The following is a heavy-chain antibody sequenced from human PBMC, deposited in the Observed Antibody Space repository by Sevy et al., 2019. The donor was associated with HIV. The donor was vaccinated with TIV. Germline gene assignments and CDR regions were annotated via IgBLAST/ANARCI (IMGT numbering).Heavy chain of an antibody. CDR1: DGSFSGYY. Sequence: SETLSLTCAVHDGSFSGYYWNWIRQLPGKGLEWIGEINESGITYYNPSFKSRVTISVNTSKKQFSLKLNSVTVVDSAVYFCARSPPVVVVPGAPSWFDPWGQGTLVTVSS. J-gene: IGHJ5*02. CDR2: INESGIT. V-gene: IGHV4-34*01. CDR3: ARSPPVVVVPGAPSWFDP. D-gene: IGHD2-2*01.